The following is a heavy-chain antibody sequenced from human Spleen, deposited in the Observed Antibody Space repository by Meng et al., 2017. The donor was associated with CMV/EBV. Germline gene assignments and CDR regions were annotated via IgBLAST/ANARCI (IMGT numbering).Heavy chain of an antibody. Sequence: FTLCSDDINWVCHAPGGGLDWVSGIGGSGGSTYYADYMKCPYTLSRDNSENTLYLKMTSQRAEDTATYDCARVDQYGSGSYCLFDYWGQGTLVTVSS. D-gene: IGHD3-10*01. CDR1: FTLCSDD. CDR3: ARVDQYGSGSYCLFDY. CDR2: IGGSGGST. V-gene: IGHV3-23*01. J-gene: IGHJ4*02.